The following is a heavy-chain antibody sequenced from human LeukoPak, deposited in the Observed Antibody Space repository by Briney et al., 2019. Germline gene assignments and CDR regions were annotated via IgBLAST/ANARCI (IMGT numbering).Heavy chain of an antibody. D-gene: IGHD3-10*01. CDR3: ARDSYYYGSGSYPVSDY. J-gene: IGHJ4*02. V-gene: IGHV3-30*04. CDR1: GSTFSSYA. Sequence: GRSLRLSCAASGSTFSSYAMHWVRQAPGKGLEWVAVISYDGSNKYYADSVKGRFTISRDNSKNTLYLQMNSLRAEDTAVYYCARDSYYYGSGSYPVSDYWGQGTLVAVSS. CDR2: ISYDGSNK.